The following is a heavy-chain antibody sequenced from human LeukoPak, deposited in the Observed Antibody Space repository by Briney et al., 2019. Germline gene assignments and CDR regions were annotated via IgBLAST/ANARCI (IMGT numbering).Heavy chain of an antibody. V-gene: IGHV4-34*01. D-gene: IGHD1-14*01. CDR2: IYYSGST. J-gene: IGHJ4*02. CDR1: GGSFSGYY. CDR3: ARDPTTEPFDY. Sequence: SETLSLTCAVYGGSFSGYYGGWIRQPPGKGLEWIGSIYYSGSTYYNPSLKSRVTISVDTSKNQFSLKLSSVTAADTAVYYCARDPTTEPFDYWGQGTLVTVSS.